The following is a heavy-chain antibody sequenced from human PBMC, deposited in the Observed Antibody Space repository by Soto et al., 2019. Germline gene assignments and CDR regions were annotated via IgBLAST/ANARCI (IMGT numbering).Heavy chain of an antibody. D-gene: IGHD6-19*01. CDR2: TYYRSNWRH. J-gene: IGHJ5*02. CDR3: ARGVAGSGYDL. V-gene: IGHV6-1*01. Sequence: SQTLSLTCAISGDSVSSNTAAWNWIRSSPSRGLEWLGRTYYRSNWRHDYAVSVKSRITVNPDTSKNHFSLQLNSVTRDDTAVYYCARGVAGSGYDLWGQRTLVTVSS. CDR1: GDSVSSNTAA.